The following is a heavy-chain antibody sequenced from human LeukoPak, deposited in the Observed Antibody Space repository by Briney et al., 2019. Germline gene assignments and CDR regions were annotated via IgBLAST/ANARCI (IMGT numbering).Heavy chain of an antibody. CDR2: IYTSGST. V-gene: IGHV4-4*09. J-gene: IGHJ4*02. CDR3: ARHALTYSNSLNPLDY. CDR1: GGSISGYY. Sequence: PSETLSLTCTVSGGSISGYYWSWFLQPPGKGLERIGYIYTSGSTNYNPSLNSRVTITVDTSKNQFFLKLSSVTAADTAVYYCARHALTYSNSLNPLDYWGQGTLVTVSS. D-gene: IGHD6-6*01.